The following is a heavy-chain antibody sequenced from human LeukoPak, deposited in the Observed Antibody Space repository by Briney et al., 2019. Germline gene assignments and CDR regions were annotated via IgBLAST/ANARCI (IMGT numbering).Heavy chain of an antibody. J-gene: IGHJ5*01. CDR1: GYTFTDYY. CDR3: ARGRPQVGATNLGDS. D-gene: IGHD1-26*01. CDR2: INPCSGGT. Sequence: GASVEVSCKASGYTFTDYYMHWVRQAPGQGLEWLGWINPCSGGTNYAQNFQGRVTMTRDTSISTAYMELSSLRSDDTAVYYCARGRPQVGATNLGDSWGQGTLVTVSS. V-gene: IGHV1-2*02.